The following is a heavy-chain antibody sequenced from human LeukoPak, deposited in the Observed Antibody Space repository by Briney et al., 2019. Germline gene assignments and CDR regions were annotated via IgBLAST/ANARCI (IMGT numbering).Heavy chain of an antibody. CDR2: ISAYNGNT. CDR3: ARFGYDILTDPYYYYMDV. J-gene: IGHJ6*03. V-gene: IGHV1-18*01. Sequence: ASVKVSCNASGYPFMNYGFHWVRQAPGQGLGWMGWISAYNGNTNYAQKLQGRVTMTTDTSTSTAYMELRSLRSDDTAVYYCARFGYDILTDPYYYYMDVWGKGTTVTVSS. CDR1: GYPFMNYG. D-gene: IGHD3-9*01.